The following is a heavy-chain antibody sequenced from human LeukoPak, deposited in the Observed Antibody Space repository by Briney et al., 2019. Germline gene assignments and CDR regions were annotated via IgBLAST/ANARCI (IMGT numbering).Heavy chain of an antibody. CDR3: ARDRTVGASYWYFDL. CDR1: GFTFSSYA. Sequence: GGSLRLSCAASGFTFSSYAMNWVRQAPGKGLEWISTITASGITTYYADSVKGRFTISRDNSKNTLYLQMNSLRAEDTAVYYCARDRTVGASYWYFDLWGRGTLVTVSS. J-gene: IGHJ2*01. CDR2: ITASGITT. V-gene: IGHV3-23*01. D-gene: IGHD1-26*01.